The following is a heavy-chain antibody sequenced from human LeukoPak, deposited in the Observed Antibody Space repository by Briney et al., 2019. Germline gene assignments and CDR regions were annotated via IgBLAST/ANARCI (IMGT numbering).Heavy chain of an antibody. D-gene: IGHD3-3*01. CDR2: MNRDGSEK. Sequence: GGSLRLSCAASGFSFAPYWMTWVRQAPGKGLEYVATMNRDGSEKYYVDSVKGRFTISRDNSKNSLYLQMDSLRAEDTAVYYCARGIEEWLYLYYWGQGALVTVAS. V-gene: IGHV3-7*04. J-gene: IGHJ4*02. CDR1: GFSFAPYW. CDR3: ARGIEEWLYLYY.